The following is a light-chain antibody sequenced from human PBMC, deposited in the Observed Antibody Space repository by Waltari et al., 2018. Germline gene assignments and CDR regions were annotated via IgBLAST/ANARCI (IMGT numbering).Light chain of an antibody. CDR3: QQYDNWPLT. J-gene: IGKJ4*01. CDR1: QSISSSY. Sequence: ETVLTQSPATLSVSPGERATLSSRASQSISSSYLAWYQQKPGQAPRLLISGISTRATGIPARFSGSGSGTEFTLTISSLQSEDFAVYYCQQYDNWPLTFGGGTKVEIK. V-gene: IGKV3-15*01. CDR2: GIS.